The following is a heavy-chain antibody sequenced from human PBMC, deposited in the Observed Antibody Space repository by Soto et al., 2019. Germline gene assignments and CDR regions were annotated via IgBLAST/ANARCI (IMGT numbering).Heavy chain of an antibody. J-gene: IGHJ3*02. Sequence: ETLSRTCTVSGCSISSSSYYWGWIRQPPGKGLEWIGSIYYSGSTYYNPSLKSRVTISVDTSKNQFSLKLSSVTAADTAVYYCARTETYYYDSSGYDAFDIWGQGTMVTVSS. CDR1: GCSISSSSYY. CDR3: ARTETYYYDSSGYDAFDI. CDR2: IYYSGST. D-gene: IGHD3-22*01. V-gene: IGHV4-39*01.